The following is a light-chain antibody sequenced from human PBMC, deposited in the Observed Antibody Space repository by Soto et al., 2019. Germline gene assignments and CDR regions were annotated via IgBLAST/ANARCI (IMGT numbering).Light chain of an antibody. J-gene: IGKJ5*01. V-gene: IGKV3-20*01. CDR2: GAS. Sequence: DIVLTQSPGTLSLSPGERATLSCRASQSVSGRYLAWYQQKPGQAPRLLIYGASSRATGIPNRFSGSGSGTDFTLNINRLEPEDFAVYYCQQYGSSITFGQGTRLEIK. CDR3: QQYGSSIT. CDR1: QSVSGRY.